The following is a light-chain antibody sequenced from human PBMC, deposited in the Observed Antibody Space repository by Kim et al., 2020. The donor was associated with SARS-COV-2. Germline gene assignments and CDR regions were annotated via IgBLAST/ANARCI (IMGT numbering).Light chain of an antibody. V-gene: IGKV1-17*01. CDR2: GAS. J-gene: IGKJ5*01. CDR1: QDIRND. Sequence: ASVGDRVTITGRASQDIRNDLGWYQQSPGRAPKRLIYGASSLQSGVPSRFSGSGSGTEFTLTISRLQPEDFATYFCLQHNTYPITFGQGTRLEIK. CDR3: LQHNTYPIT.